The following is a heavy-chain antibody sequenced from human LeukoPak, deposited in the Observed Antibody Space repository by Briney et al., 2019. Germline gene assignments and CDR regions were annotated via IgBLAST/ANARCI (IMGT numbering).Heavy chain of an antibody. J-gene: IGHJ4*02. CDR1: GGTFSSYT. V-gene: IGHV1-69*02. CDR3: ASSEHCSSTSCYGS. Sequence: SVKVSCKASGGTFSSYTISWVRQAPGQGLEWMGRIIPILGIANYAQKFQGRVTIPADKSTSTAYMELSSLRSEDTAVYYCASSEHCSSTSCYGSWGQGTLVTVSS. D-gene: IGHD2-2*01. CDR2: IIPILGIA.